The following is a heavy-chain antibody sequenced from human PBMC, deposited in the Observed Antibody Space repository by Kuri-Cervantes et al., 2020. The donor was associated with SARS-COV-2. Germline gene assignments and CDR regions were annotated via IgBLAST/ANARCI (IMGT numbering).Heavy chain of an antibody. CDR1: GGTFSSYA. J-gene: IGHJ4*02. CDR3: ARVSTDVAY. D-gene: IGHD5/OR15-5a*01. V-gene: IGHV1-69*13. CDR2: IIPIFGTA. Sequence: SAVKVAFKASGGTFSSYAISLVRQAPGQGLEWMGRIIPIFGTANYAEKFQGRVTITADESTSTAYMELSSLRYDGTAVYYCARVSTDVAYWGQGTLVTVSS.